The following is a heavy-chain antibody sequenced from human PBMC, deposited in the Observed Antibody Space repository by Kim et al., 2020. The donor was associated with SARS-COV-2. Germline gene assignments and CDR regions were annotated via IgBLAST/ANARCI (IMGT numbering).Heavy chain of an antibody. CDR2: ISGSGKTI. J-gene: IGHJ6*02. V-gene: IGHV3-11*01. CDR3: VRGRFGMDV. CDR1: GFTFSDPY. Sequence: GGSLRLSCAASGFTFSDPYMTWIRQAPGKGLECVSSISGSGKTIYYADSVKGRFTISRDNAKNSLYLQLNSLRDEDTAVYYCVRGRFGMDVWGQGTTVTVSS.